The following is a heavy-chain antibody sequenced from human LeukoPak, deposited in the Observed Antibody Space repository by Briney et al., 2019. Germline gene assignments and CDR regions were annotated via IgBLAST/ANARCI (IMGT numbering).Heavy chain of an antibody. D-gene: IGHD2-15*01. CDR3: ATTPVVVVAAIRDDAFDI. V-gene: IGHV3-7*03. CDR2: IKQDGSEK. CDR1: GFTFSSYW. J-gene: IGHJ3*02. Sequence: GGSLRLSCAASGFTFSSYWMSWVRQAPGKGLEWVANIKQDGSEKYYVDSVKGRFTISRDNAKNSLYLQMNSLRAEDTAVYYCATTPVVVVAAIRDDAFDIWGQGTMVTVSS.